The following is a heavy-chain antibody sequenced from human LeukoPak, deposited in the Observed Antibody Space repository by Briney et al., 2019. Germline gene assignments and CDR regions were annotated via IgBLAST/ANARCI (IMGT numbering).Heavy chain of an antibody. Sequence: GGSLRLSCAASGFTFSSYGMHWVRQAPGKGLEWVAVISYDGSNKYYADSVKGRFTISRDNSKNTLYLQMNSLRAEDTAVYYCAKRFGANPFDYWGQGTLVTVSS. CDR3: AKRFGANPFDY. J-gene: IGHJ4*02. CDR1: GFTFSSYG. D-gene: IGHD1-26*01. CDR2: ISYDGSNK. V-gene: IGHV3-30*18.